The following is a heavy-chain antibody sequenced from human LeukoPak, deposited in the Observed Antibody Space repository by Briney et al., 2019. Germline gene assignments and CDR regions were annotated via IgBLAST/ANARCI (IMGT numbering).Heavy chain of an antibody. CDR2: ISSSGSTI. J-gene: IGHJ4*02. CDR1: GFTFSDYY. V-gene: IGHV3-11*04. CDR3: AAGGYSYGPPAL. Sequence: GGSLRLSCAASGFTFSDYYMSWIRQAPGKGLEWVSYISSSGSTIYYADSVKGRFTISRDNSKNTLYLQMGSLRAEDMAVYYCAAGGYSYGPPALWGQGILVTVSS. D-gene: IGHD5-18*01.